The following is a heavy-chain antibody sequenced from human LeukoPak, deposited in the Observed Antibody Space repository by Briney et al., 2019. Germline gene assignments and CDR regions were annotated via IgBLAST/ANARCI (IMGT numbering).Heavy chain of an antibody. J-gene: IGHJ4*02. Sequence: PGGSLRLTCAASGFTFSSYWMSWVRQAPGKGLEWVANIKQDGSEKYYVDSVKGRFAISRDNAKNSLYLQMNSLRAEDTAVYYCAGERGYYDYWGQGTLVTVSS. CDR2: IKQDGSEK. CDR1: GFTFSSYW. D-gene: IGHD3-22*01. V-gene: IGHV3-7*01. CDR3: AGERGYYDY.